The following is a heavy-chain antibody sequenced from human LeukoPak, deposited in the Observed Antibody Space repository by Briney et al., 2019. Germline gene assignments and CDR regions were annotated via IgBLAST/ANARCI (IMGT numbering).Heavy chain of an antibody. Sequence: ASVKVSCKASGYTFSDYYIQWVRQVPGQGLEWMGWINPDSGGTDYAQKFQGRVTMTRDRSISTAYMEVSRLRFDDTAVYYCAREYRTGDMTILGYWGQGTLVTVSS. CDR2: INPDSGGT. CDR1: GYTFSDYY. V-gene: IGHV1-2*02. D-gene: IGHD3-3*01. J-gene: IGHJ1*01. CDR3: AREYRTGDMTILGY.